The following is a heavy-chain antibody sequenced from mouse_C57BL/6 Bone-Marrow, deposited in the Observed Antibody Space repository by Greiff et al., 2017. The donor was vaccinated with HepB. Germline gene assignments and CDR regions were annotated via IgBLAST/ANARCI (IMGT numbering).Heavy chain of an antibody. D-gene: IGHD1-1*01. CDR3: ARRQLLRWYCDV. CDR2: IYPGDGDT. J-gene: IGHJ1*03. V-gene: IGHV1-82*01. CDR1: GYAFSSSW. Sequence: QVQLQQSGPELVKPGASVKISCKASGYAFSSSWMNWVKQRPGKGLEWIGRIYPGDGDTNYNGKFKGKATLTADKSSSTAYMQLSSLTSEDSAVYFCARRQLLRWYCDVGGTGTTVTVSS.